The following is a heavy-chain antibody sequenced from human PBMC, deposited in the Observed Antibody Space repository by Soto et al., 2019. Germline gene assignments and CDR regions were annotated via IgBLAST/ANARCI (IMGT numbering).Heavy chain of an antibody. J-gene: IGHJ6*02. D-gene: IGHD2-2*01. Sequence: LSLTCAASGFTFSSYGMHWVRQAPGKGLEWVAVISYDGSNKYYADSVKGRFTISRDNSKNTLYLQMNSLRAEDTAVYYCAKDLKAVVVPAAMEYYYYGMDVWGQGTTVTVSS. CDR1: GFTFSSYG. CDR2: ISYDGSNK. CDR3: AKDLKAVVVPAAMEYYYYGMDV. V-gene: IGHV3-30*18.